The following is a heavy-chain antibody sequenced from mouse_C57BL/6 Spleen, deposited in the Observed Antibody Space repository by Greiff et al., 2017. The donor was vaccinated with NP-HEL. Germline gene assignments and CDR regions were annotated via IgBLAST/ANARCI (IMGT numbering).Heavy chain of an antibody. Sequence: VQLQQSGTELVKPGASVKLSCKASGYTFTSYWMHWVKQRPGQGLEWIGNINPSNGGTNYNEKFKSKATRTVDKSSSTAYMQLSSLTSEDSAVYYCARSEGDYYGSSYWYFDVWGTGTTVTVSS. CDR1: GYTFTSYW. CDR3: ARSEGDYYGSSYWYFDV. CDR2: INPSNGGT. J-gene: IGHJ1*03. D-gene: IGHD1-1*01. V-gene: IGHV1-53*01.